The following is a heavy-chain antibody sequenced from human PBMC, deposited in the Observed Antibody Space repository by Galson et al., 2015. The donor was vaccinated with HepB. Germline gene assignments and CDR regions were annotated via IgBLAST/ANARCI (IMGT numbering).Heavy chain of an antibody. CDR2: IIPIFGTA. V-gene: IGHV1-69*13. CDR1: GGTFSSYA. CDR3: ARDLLGSGTPGWLLSSRPRYGMDV. D-gene: IGHD3-3*01. J-gene: IGHJ6*02. Sequence: SVKVSCKASGGTFSSYAISWVRQAPGQGLEWMGGIIPIFGTANYAQKFQGRVTITADESTSTAYMELSSLRSEDTAVYYCARDLLGSGTPGWLLSSRPRYGMDVWGQGTTVTVSS.